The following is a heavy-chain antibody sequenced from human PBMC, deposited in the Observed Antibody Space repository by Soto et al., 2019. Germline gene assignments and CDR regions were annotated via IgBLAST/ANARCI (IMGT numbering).Heavy chain of an antibody. D-gene: IGHD3-22*01. CDR3: TTDLIFTMIVVATGAPDKFDY. CDR1: GFTFSKAW. J-gene: IGHJ4*02. CDR2: IKSKTDGGTT. V-gene: IGHV3-15*07. Sequence: PGGSLRLSCAASGFTFSKAWMNWVRQAPGKGLEWVGRIKSKTDGGTTDYAAPVKGRFTISRDDSKNTLYLQMNSLKTEDTAVYYCTTDLIFTMIVVATGAPDKFDYWGQGTLVTVSS.